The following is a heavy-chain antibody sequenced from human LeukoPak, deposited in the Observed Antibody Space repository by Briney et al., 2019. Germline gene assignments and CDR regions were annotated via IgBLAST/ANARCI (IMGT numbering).Heavy chain of an antibody. D-gene: IGHD3-3*01. J-gene: IGHJ6*03. CDR2: ISAYNGNT. Sequence: ASVKVFCKASGYTFTSYGISWVRQAPGQGLEWMGWISAYNGNTNYAQKLQGRVTMTTDTSTSTAYMELRSLRSDDTAVYYCARVGITIFGVVTYYMDVWGKGTTVTVSS. V-gene: IGHV1-18*01. CDR1: GYTFTSYG. CDR3: ARVGITIFGVVTYYMDV.